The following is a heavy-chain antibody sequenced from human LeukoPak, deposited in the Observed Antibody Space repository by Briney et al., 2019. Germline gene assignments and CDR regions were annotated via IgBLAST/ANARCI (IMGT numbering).Heavy chain of an antibody. CDR3: ARESTPHYYYYGMDV. Sequence: SETLSLTRTVSGGSISSYYWSWIRQPPGKGLEWIGYIYYSGSTNYNPSLKSRVTISVDTSKNQFSLKLSSVTAADTAVYYCARESTPHYYYYGMDVWGQGTTVTVSS. CDR2: IYYSGST. CDR1: GGSISSYY. D-gene: IGHD4-23*01. J-gene: IGHJ6*02. V-gene: IGHV4-59*01.